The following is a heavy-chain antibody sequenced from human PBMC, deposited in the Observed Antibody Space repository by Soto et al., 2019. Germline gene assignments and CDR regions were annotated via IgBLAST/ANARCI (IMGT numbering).Heavy chain of an antibody. CDR3: GKGGNPGYSSSWYGGGFDY. CDR2: ISGSGGST. V-gene: IGHV3-23*01. Sequence: EVQLLESGGGLVQPGGSLRLSCAASGFTFSSYAMSWVRQAPGKGLEWVSAISGSGGSTYYADSVKGRFTISRDNSRDTLELQVNSVGAEDKAVYDCGKGGNPGYSSSWYGGGFDYWGQGTLVTGSS. D-gene: IGHD6-13*01. CDR1: GFTFSSYA. J-gene: IGHJ4*02.